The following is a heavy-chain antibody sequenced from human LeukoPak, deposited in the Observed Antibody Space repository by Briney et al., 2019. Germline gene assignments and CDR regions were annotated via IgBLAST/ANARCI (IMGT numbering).Heavy chain of an antibody. D-gene: IGHD6-25*01. J-gene: IGHJ4*02. CDR3: AKDLSRLPAGPDY. CDR2: ISGSGGST. CDR1: GFTFGSYA. V-gene: IGHV3-23*01. Sequence: GGSLRLSCAASGFTFGSYAMSWVRQAPGKGLEWVSAISGSGGSTYYADSVKGRFTISRDNSKNTLYLQMNSLRAEDTAVYYCAKDLSRLPAGPDYWGQGTLVTVSS.